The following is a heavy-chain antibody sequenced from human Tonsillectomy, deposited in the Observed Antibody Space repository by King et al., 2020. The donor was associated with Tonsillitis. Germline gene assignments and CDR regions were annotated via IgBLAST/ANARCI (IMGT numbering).Heavy chain of an antibody. J-gene: IGHJ4*02. CDR1: GFTFSSYG. CDR2: ISYDGSNK. CDR3: AKVNYEGSPDY. V-gene: IGHV3-30*18. D-gene: IGHD3-22*01. Sequence: VQLVESGGGVVQPGRSLRLSCAASGFTFSSYGMHWVRQAPGKGLEWVAVISYDGSNKYYADSVKGRFTISRDNSKNTLYLQMNSLRAEDTAVYYCAKVNYEGSPDYWGQGTLVTVSS.